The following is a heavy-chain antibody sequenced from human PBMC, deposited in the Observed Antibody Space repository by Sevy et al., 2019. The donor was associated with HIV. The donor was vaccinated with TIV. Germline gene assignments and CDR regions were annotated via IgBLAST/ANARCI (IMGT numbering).Heavy chain of an antibody. D-gene: IGHD3-3*01. J-gene: IGHJ3*02. CDR2: ISSSSSTI. V-gene: IGHV3-48*01. CDR3: AREADFWSGYGSIDI. Sequence: GGSLRLSCAASGFTFSSYSMNWVRQAPGKGLEWVSYISSSSSTIYYADSVKGRFTISRDNAKNSLYLQMNSLRAEDTAVYYCAREADFWSGYGSIDIWGQRTMVTVSS. CDR1: GFTFSSYS.